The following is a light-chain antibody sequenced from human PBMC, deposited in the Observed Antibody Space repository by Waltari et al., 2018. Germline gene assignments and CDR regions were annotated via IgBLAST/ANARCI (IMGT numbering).Light chain of an antibody. J-gene: IGLJ3*02. Sequence: QSLLPPPPSASGSPGQRVTLSGSGGRSNIGSNTPTRYQHLPGPATNHPIYSNYQRPSGLPDRFSGSKSGNSASLAISGLQSEDEADYYCSTWDDSLNGWVFGGGTKLTVL. CDR2: SNY. CDR3: STWDDSLNGWV. CDR1: RSNIGSNT. V-gene: IGLV1-44*01.